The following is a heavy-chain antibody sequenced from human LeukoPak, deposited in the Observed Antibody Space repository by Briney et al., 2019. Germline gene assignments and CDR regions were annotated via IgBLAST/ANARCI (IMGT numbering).Heavy chain of an antibody. D-gene: IGHD4-11*01. Sequence: GGSLRLSCAASGFTFSSHAMSWVRQAPGKGLGWVSAISGRGGSTYYADSVKGRFTISRDNSENTLYLQMNSLRAEDTAIYYCAKDPYSNPLNFDYWGQGTLVTVSS. J-gene: IGHJ4*02. CDR2: ISGRGGST. CDR1: GFTFSSHA. CDR3: AKDPYSNPLNFDY. V-gene: IGHV3-23*01.